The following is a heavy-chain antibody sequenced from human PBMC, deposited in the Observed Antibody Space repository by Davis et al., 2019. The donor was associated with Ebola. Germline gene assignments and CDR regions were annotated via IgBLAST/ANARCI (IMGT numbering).Heavy chain of an antibody. CDR2: TNHSGST. D-gene: IGHD3-10*01. J-gene: IGHJ6*02. V-gene: IGHV4-34*01. CDR3: ARSDRYYGSGSYYGSITYYYYYGMDV. CDR1: GGSFSGYY. Sequence: SETLSLTCAVYGGSFSGYYWSWIRQPPGKGLEWIGETNHSGSTNYNPSLKSRVTISVDTSKNQFSLKLSSVTAADTAVYYCARSDRYYGSGSYYGSITYYYYYGMDVWGQGTTVTVSS.